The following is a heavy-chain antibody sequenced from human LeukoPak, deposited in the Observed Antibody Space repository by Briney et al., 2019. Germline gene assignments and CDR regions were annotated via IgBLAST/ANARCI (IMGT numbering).Heavy chain of an antibody. D-gene: IGHD2-15*01. J-gene: IGHJ4*02. CDR1: GFSFGSYG. Sequence: PGGSLRLSCAASGFSFGSYGMNWVRQAPGKGLEWVSSISWKNGVNIRYTDSVQDRFTFSRDNANNPRYVEMDGLRAEDTALYYCRREATKLSGGVDYWGQGTLVTVSS. CDR3: RREATKLSGGVDY. CDR2: ISWKNGVNI. V-gene: IGHV3-9*01.